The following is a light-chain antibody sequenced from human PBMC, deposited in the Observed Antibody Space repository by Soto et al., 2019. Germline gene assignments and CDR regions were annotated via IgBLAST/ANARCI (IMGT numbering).Light chain of an antibody. CDR1: QSVSSGY. Sequence: EIVLTQSPGTLSLSPGERATLSCRASQSVSSGYLAWYQQKPGQAPRLLIYDASGRATGIPDRFSGSGSGTDFTLTISRLEPEDFAVYFCQQYGSSPSLTFVGGTRVEIK. CDR2: DAS. V-gene: IGKV3-20*01. J-gene: IGKJ4*01. CDR3: QQYGSSPSLT.